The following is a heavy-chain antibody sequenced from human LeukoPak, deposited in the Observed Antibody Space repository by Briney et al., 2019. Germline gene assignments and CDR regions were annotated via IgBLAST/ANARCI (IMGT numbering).Heavy chain of an antibody. Sequence: SVKVSCKASGGTFSSYAISWVRQAPGQGLEWMGGIIPIFGTANYAQKFQGRVTITADKSTSTAYMELSSLRSEDTAVYYCASRAAVAGNWFDPWGQGTLVTVSS. CDR2: IIPIFGTA. CDR1: GGTFSSYA. D-gene: IGHD6-19*01. CDR3: ASRAAVAGNWFDP. J-gene: IGHJ5*02. V-gene: IGHV1-69*06.